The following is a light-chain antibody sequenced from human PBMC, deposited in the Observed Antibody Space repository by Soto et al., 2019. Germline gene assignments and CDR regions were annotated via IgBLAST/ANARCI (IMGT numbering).Light chain of an antibody. Sequence: EIVLTQSPATLSLSPGERATLSCRASQSVSSYLAWYQQKPGQAPRLLIYDASNRATGIPARFSGSGSGTDFTLSISKVEPEDFAVYYCQQYGRPPRATFGQGTRLENK. CDR1: QSVSSY. J-gene: IGKJ5*01. CDR3: QQYGRPPRAT. V-gene: IGKV3-11*01. CDR2: DAS.